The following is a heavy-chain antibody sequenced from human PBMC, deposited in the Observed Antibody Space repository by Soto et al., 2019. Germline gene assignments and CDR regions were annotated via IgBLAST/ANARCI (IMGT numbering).Heavy chain of an antibody. CDR1: GLTFSSSW. CDR3: ARDLGYQTLDY. V-gene: IGHV3-7*01. D-gene: IGHD6-25*01. CDR2: IKQDGSEK. Sequence: EVQLVESGGGLVQPGGSLRLSCAASGLTFSSSWMSWARQAPGKGLEWVANIKQDGSEKYYLDSVKGRFTISRDNAKNSLYLQMNSLRAEDTAVYYCARDLGYQTLDYLGQGTLVTVSS. J-gene: IGHJ4*02.